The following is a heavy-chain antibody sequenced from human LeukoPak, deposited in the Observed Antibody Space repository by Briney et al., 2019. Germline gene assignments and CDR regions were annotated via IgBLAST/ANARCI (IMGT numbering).Heavy chain of an antibody. CDR2: IKQDGSEK. CDR3: AREAGYYDSSGYYFNWFDP. D-gene: IGHD3-22*01. J-gene: IGHJ5*02. CDR1: GFTFSSYS. V-gene: IGHV3-7*03. Sequence: GGSLRLSCAASGFTFSSYSMSWVRQAPGKGLEWVANIKQDGSEKYYVDSVKGRFTISRDNAKNSLYLQMNSLRAEDTAVYYCAREAGYYDSSGYYFNWFDPWGQGTLVTVSS.